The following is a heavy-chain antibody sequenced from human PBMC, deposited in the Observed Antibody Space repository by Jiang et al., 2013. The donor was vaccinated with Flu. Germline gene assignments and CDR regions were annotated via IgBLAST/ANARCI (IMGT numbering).Heavy chain of an antibody. Sequence: LLKPSETLSLTCTVSGGSLSPHYWGWIRQSPEKGLEWVGQIYYNGNTYYNPSLRGRVTISLHASENQISLTLNTVTAADTAVYYCVRHVAGGWYAYWGQGTPVTVSS. V-gene: IGHV4-59*08. J-gene: IGHJ4*02. CDR2: IYYNGNT. CDR1: GGSLSPHY. D-gene: IGHD6-19*01. CDR3: VRHVAGGWYAY.